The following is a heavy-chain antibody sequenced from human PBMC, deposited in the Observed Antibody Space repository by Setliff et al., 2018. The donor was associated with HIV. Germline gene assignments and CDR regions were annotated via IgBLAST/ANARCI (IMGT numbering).Heavy chain of an antibody. V-gene: IGHV7-4-1*02. D-gene: IGHD3-22*01. Sequence: ASVKVSCKASGYTFTSYAMNWVRQAPGQGLEWMGWINTNTGNPTYAQGFTGRFVFSLDTSVSTAYLQISSLKAEDTAVYYCARPQSDLYYYDRSGSDFDYWGQGTLVTVSS. J-gene: IGHJ4*02. CDR2: INTNTGNP. CDR1: GYTFTSYA. CDR3: ARPQSDLYYYDRSGSDFDY.